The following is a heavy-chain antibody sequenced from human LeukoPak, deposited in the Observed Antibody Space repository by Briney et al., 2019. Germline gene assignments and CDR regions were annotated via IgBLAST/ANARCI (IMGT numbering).Heavy chain of an antibody. CDR3: ARHERPSGYSGGFDY. V-gene: IGHV4-59*08. Sequence: SETLSLTCTVSGGSISSYYWSWIRQPPGKGPEWIGYIYYSGSTNYNPSLKSRVTISVDTSKNQFSLKPSSVTAADTAVYYCARHERPSGYSGGFDYWGQGTLVTVSS. CDR1: GGSISSYY. D-gene: IGHD5-12*01. J-gene: IGHJ4*02. CDR2: IYYSGST.